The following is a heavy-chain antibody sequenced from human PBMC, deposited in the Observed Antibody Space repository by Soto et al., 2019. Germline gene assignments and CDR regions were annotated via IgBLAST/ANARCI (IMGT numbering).Heavy chain of an antibody. V-gene: IGHV4-4*02. CDR2: THHSGTT. CDR3: AREGSGTSFFDY. Sequence: QVPLQESGPGLVKPSGTLSLTCAVSGGSISSSNWWSWVRQPPGKGLEWIGETHHSGTTNYNPSLKSRVTISVDKSKNQFSLKLSSVTAADTALYYCAREGSGTSFFDYWGQGTLVTVSS. CDR1: GGSISSSNW. J-gene: IGHJ4*02. D-gene: IGHD3-10*01.